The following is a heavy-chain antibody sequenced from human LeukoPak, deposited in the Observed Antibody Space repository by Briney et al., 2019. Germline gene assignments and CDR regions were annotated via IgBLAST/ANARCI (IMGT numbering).Heavy chain of an antibody. J-gene: IGHJ3*02. CDR2: INHSGST. V-gene: IGHV4-34*01. CDR1: GGSFSGYY. D-gene: IGHD5-12*01. Sequence: KPSETLSLTCAVYGGSFSGYYWSWIRQPPGKGLEWIGEINHSGSTNYNPSLKSRVAISVDTSKNQFSLKLSSVTAADTAVYYCARGTVYSGYDRLGPPHAFDIWGQGTMVTASS. CDR3: ARGTVYSGYDRLGPPHAFDI.